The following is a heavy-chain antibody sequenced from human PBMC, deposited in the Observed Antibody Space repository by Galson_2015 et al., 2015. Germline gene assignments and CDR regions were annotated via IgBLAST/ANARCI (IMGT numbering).Heavy chain of an antibody. CDR2: ISGKNGNT. D-gene: IGHD2-8*02. Sequence: QSGAEVKMPGASVKVSCKASGYPFTSFGLSWVRQAPGQGLEWMAWISGKNGNTHYSQKLQGRVTVTTDTSTSTAYMELRSLRSDDTAVYYCARDPCTGGVCYGDWWGQGTLVTVSS. CDR1: GYPFTSFG. CDR3: ARDPCTGGVCYGDW. J-gene: IGHJ4*02. V-gene: IGHV1-18*01.